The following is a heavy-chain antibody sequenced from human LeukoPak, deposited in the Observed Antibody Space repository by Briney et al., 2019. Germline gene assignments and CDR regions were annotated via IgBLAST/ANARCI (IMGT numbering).Heavy chain of an antibody. J-gene: IGHJ6*02. CDR3: ARQAVVASYYYYGMDV. V-gene: IGHV1-18*01. Sequence: ASVKVSCRASGYTFTSEGICRVRQDPGQGLEWMGWISAYNGNTNYAQKLQGRVTMTTDTSTSTAYMELRSLRSDDTAVYYCARQAVVASYYYYGMDVWGQGTTVTVSS. D-gene: IGHD2-15*01. CDR1: GYTFTSEG. CDR2: ISAYNGNT.